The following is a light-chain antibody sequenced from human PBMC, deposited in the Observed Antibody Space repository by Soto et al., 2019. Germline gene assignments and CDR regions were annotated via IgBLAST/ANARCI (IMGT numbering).Light chain of an antibody. V-gene: IGKV3-11*01. CDR1: QSVSSY. CDR3: QQRSNWPPGGLT. Sequence: EIVLTQSPATLSLSPGERATLSCRASQSVSSYLAWYQQTPGQAPRLLIYDASNRATGIPARFSGSGSGTDFPLTISSLEPEDFAVYYCQQRSNWPPGGLTFGGGTKVEIK. J-gene: IGKJ4*01. CDR2: DAS.